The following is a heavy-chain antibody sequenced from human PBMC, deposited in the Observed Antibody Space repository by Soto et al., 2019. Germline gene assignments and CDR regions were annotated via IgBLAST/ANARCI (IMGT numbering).Heavy chain of an antibody. Sequence: PGESLKISCQGIGYTFTTYWLTWVRQMPGKGLEWMGRIDPSDSYTEYSPSFQGHVTISADKSISAAYLQWSSLKASDTAMYYCARQGYCSTTSGNWEFYYWGQGTLVTVSS. CDR3: ARQGYCSTTSGNWEFYY. CDR1: GYTFTTYW. CDR2: IDPSDSYT. J-gene: IGHJ4*02. D-gene: IGHD2-2*01. V-gene: IGHV5-10-1*01.